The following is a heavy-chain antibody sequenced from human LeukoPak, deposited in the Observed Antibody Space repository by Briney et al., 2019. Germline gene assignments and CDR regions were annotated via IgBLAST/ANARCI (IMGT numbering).Heavy chain of an antibody. CDR3: ARQRGGGYWYFDL. CDR2: VYKSGNT. Sequence: SETLSLTCTVSGGAISTYYWSWIRQPPGKGLEWIGNVYKSGNTNYNPSLKSRVTISIDTSKNHFSLKLSSVTAADTAVYFCARQRGGGYWYFDLWGRGTLVTVSS. J-gene: IGHJ2*01. V-gene: IGHV4-59*08. CDR1: GGAISTYY.